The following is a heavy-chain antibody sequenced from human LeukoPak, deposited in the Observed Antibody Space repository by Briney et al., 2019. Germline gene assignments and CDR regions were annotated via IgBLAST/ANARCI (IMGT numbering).Heavy chain of an antibody. Sequence: GSSVKVSCKASEGTFSSYAISWVRQAPGQGLEWMGRIIPILGIANYAQKFQGRVTITADKSTSTAYMELSSLRSEDTAVYYCARAGAVAGTYDAFDIWGQGTMVTVSS. CDR2: IIPILGIA. CDR1: EGTFSSYA. V-gene: IGHV1-69*04. J-gene: IGHJ3*02. CDR3: ARAGAVAGTYDAFDI. D-gene: IGHD6-19*01.